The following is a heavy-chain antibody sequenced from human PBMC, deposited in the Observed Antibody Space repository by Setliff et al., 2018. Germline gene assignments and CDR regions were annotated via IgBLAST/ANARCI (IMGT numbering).Heavy chain of an antibody. Sequence: PGGSLRLSCAASGFTFRSYWMSWVRQAPGKGLEWVANIKKDGSIKYYLDSVKGRFTISRDDSTNSFYLLMDSLKTEDTAVYYCTMYVYGYVYWGQGTLVTVSS. CDR1: GFTFRSYW. J-gene: IGHJ4*02. D-gene: IGHD5-18*01. CDR3: TMYVYGYVY. CDR2: IKKDGSIK. V-gene: IGHV3-7*03.